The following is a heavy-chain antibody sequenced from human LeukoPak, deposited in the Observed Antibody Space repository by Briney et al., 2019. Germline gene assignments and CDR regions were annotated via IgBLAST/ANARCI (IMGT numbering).Heavy chain of an antibody. CDR3: ARSWVWGGSENYYYDSSGYYFDY. CDR2: INGGNGNT. CDR1: GYTFTGYA. V-gene: IGHV1-3*01. Sequence: GASVKVSCKASGYTFTGYAMHWVRQAPGQRLEWMGWINGGNGNTKYSQKFQGRVTITRDTSASTAYMELSSLRSEDTAVYYCARSWVWGGSENYYYDSSGYYFDYWGQGTLATVSS. D-gene: IGHD3-22*01. J-gene: IGHJ4*02.